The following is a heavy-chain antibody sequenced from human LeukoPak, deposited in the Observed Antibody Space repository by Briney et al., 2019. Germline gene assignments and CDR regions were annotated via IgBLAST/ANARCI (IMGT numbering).Heavy chain of an antibody. V-gene: IGHV3-73*01. D-gene: IGHD3-10*01. CDR2: IRSEAKSYAT. CDR1: GFTFSGSD. J-gene: IGHJ6*02. Sequence: GGSLRLSCAASGFTFSGSDVHWVRQASGKGLEWVGRIRSEAKSYATAYAASVKGRFTISRDDSKNTAYLQMNSLKTEDTAVYYCTRRDDGFPYYYYYYGMDVWGQGTTVTVSS. CDR3: TRRDDGFPYYYYYYGMDV.